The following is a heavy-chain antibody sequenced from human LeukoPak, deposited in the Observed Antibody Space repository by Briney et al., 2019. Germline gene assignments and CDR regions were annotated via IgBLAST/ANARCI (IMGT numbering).Heavy chain of an antibody. Sequence: SETLALTCAVYGGPFSGYYWSWIRQPPGKGLEWIGEINHSGSTNHNPSLKSRLTISVATSKNQFSLKLSSVTGADTAVYYCARERRRYYGSGSYYPLGGMDVWGKGTTVTVSS. CDR1: GGPFSGYY. J-gene: IGHJ6*04. D-gene: IGHD3-10*01. V-gene: IGHV4-34*01. CDR2: INHSGST. CDR3: ARERRRYYGSGSYYPLGGMDV.